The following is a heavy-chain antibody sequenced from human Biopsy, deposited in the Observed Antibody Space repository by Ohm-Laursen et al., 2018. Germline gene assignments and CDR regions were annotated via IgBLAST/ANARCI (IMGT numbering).Heavy chain of an antibody. CDR3: ARADPPLFYYGSGSSNWFDP. V-gene: IGHV1-8*01. CDR2: MNPDSGNT. J-gene: IGHJ5*01. Sequence: ASVKVSCKTSGYTFTSYEINWVRQATGQGLEWMGWMNPDSGNTGYAQNFQGRVTMTRNTSISTAYMELSSLRSEDTAVYFCARADPPLFYYGSGSSNWFDPWGLGTTVTVSS. CDR1: GYTFTSYE. D-gene: IGHD3-10*01.